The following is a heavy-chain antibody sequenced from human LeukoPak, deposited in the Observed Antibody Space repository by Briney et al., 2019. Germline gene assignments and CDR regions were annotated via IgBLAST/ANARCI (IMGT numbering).Heavy chain of an antibody. V-gene: IGHV4-4*07. D-gene: IGHD3-10*01. Sequence: SETLSLTCTVSGGSISSYYWSWIRQPAGKGLEWIGRIYTSGSTNYNPSLKSRVTMSVDTSKNQFSLKLSSVTAADTAVYYCARDRITMVRGVEGYYYYMDVWGKGTTVTISS. J-gene: IGHJ6*03. CDR1: GGSISSYY. CDR2: IYTSGST. CDR3: ARDRITMVRGVEGYYYYMDV.